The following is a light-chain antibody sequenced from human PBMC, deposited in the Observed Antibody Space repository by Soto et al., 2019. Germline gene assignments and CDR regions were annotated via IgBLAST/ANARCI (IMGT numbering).Light chain of an antibody. J-gene: IGKJ4*01. CDR2: VAF. CDR3: QQYKNWPPLT. CDR1: QSVSYN. Sequence: EIVMTQSPATLSVSPGETATLSCRASQSVSYNLAWYQQKPGQGPRLLIYVAFTRATEIPARFSGSGSGTEFTLTISSLQSEDFALYYCQQYKNWPPLTFGGGTKVEIK. V-gene: IGKV3-15*01.